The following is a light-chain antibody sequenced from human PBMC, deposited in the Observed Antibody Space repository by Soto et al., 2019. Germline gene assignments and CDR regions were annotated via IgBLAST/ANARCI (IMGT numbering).Light chain of an antibody. Sequence: DTQLTMTSSTLPGAGEEGRTLTCRASQSISSWLAWYQQKPGKAPNLLIHKASHLESGVPSRFSGSGSGTEFTLTISSLQPGDYATYYCQHYNSYPWTFGQGTKVDI. CDR1: QSISSW. J-gene: IGKJ1*01. CDR2: KAS. CDR3: QHYNSYPWT. V-gene: IGKV1-5*03.